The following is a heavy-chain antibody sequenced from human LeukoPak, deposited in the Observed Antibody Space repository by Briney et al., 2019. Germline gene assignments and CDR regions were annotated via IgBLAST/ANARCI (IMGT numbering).Heavy chain of an antibody. CDR3: ARKVAVAGMTFDP. J-gene: IGHJ5*02. D-gene: IGHD6-19*01. CDR1: GGSISSYY. CDR2: IYYSGST. V-gene: IGHV4-59*01. Sequence: SETLFLTCTVSGGSISSYYWSWIRQPPGKGLEWIGYIYYSGSTNYNPSLKSRVTISVDTSKNQFSLKLSSVTAADTAVYYCARKVAVAGMTFDPWGQGTLVTVSS.